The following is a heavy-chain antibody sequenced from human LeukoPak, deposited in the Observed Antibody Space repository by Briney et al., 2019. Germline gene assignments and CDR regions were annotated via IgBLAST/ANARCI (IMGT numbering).Heavy chain of an antibody. J-gene: IGHJ4*02. D-gene: IGHD3-22*01. V-gene: IGHV4-4*07. Sequence: SETLSLTCTVSGGSISNYFWSWIRQPAGKGLEWIGRIFTSGSTDYNPSLKSRVTVSVDTSRDQFSLKLTSVTAADTAVYYCARESRTYDGSGYYHDYWGQGTLVTVSS. CDR2: IFTSGST. CDR1: GGSISNYF. CDR3: ARESRTYDGSGYYHDY.